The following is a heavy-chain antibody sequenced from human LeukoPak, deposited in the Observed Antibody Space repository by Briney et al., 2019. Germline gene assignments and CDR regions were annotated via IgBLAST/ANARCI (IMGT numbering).Heavy chain of an antibody. CDR3: ARANYGDRSFDY. J-gene: IGHJ4*02. Sequence: ASVKVSCKASGGTFSSYAISWVRQAPGQGLEWMGGIIPIFGTANYAQKFQGRVTITTDESTSTAYMELSSLRSEDTAVYYCARANYGDRSFDYWGQGILVTVSS. CDR1: GGTFSSYA. V-gene: IGHV1-69*05. D-gene: IGHD4-17*01. CDR2: IIPIFGTA.